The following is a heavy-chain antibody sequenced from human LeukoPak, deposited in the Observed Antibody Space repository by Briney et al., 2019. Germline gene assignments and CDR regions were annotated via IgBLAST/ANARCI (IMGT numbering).Heavy chain of an antibody. D-gene: IGHD2/OR15-2a*01. CDR3: AYRQVIEDYFDY. CDR1: GFSLSTRGVG. V-gene: IGHV2-5*02. J-gene: IGHJ4*02. CDR2: IYWDDDK. Sequence: SGPTLVNPTQTLTLTCTFSGFSLSTRGVGVGWIRQPPGKALEWLALIYWDDDKRYSPSLKSRLTITKDTSKNQVVLTMTNMDPVDTATYFCAYRQVIEDYFDYWGQGTLVTVSS.